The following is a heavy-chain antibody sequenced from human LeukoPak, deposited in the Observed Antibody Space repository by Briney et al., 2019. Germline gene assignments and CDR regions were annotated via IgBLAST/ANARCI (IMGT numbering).Heavy chain of an antibody. J-gene: IGHJ6*02. CDR2: IYYSGST. Sequence: SETLSLTCTVSGGSISSYYWSWIRQPPGKGLEWIGYIYYSGSTNYNPSLKSRVTISVDTSKNQFSLKLSSVTAADTAVYYCARVRRGSSWSDYYYGMDVWGQGTTVTVSS. CDR3: ARVRRGSSWSDYYYGMDV. V-gene: IGHV4-59*01. D-gene: IGHD6-13*01. CDR1: GGSISSYY.